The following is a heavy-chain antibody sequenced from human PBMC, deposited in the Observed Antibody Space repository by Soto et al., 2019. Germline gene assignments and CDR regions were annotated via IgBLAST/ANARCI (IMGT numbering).Heavy chain of an antibody. Sequence: ASVKVSCKASGYTFTSYAMHWVRQAPGQRLEWMGWINAGNGNTKYSQKFQGRVTITRDTSASTAYMELSGLRSEDTAVYYCARVSVGPRGWLRLNYYYGMDVWGQGTTVTVSS. CDR3: ARVSVGPRGWLRLNYYYGMDV. CDR1: GYTFTSYA. D-gene: IGHD5-12*01. V-gene: IGHV1-3*01. J-gene: IGHJ6*02. CDR2: INAGNGNT.